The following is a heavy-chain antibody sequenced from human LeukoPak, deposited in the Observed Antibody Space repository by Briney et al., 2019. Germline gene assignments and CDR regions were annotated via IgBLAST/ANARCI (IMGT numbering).Heavy chain of an antibody. Sequence: ASVKVSCKASGYTFTSYAMHWVRQAPGQRLEWMGWINAGNGNTKYSQKFQGRVTITRDTSASTAYMELSSLRSEDTAVYYCARGKEDNLLWFGELSRWGNRGGDWFDPWGQGTLVTVSS. CDR2: INAGNGNT. J-gene: IGHJ5*02. D-gene: IGHD3-10*01. CDR1: GYTFTSYA. V-gene: IGHV1-3*01. CDR3: ARGKEDNLLWFGELSRWGNRGGDWFDP.